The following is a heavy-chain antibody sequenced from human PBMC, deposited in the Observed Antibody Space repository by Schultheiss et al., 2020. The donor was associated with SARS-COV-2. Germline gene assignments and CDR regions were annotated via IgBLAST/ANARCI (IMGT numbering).Heavy chain of an antibody. V-gene: IGHV1-8*02. CDR2: MNSNSGNT. J-gene: IGHJ6*02. CDR3: ARGQGIQLWLYGMDV. D-gene: IGHD5-18*01. CDR1: GYTFASDD. Sequence: ASVKVSCKASGYTFASDDVNWVRQATGQGLEWMGWMNSNSGNTGYAQRFQGRVTMTRKTSISTAYMELSSLRSEDTAVYYCARGQGIQLWLYGMDVWGQGTTVTVSS.